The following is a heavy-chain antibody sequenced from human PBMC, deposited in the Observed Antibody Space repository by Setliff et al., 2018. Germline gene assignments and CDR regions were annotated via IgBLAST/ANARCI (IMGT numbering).Heavy chain of an antibody. CDR3: ARDLTHYDFWSGYYSPRAFDI. D-gene: IGHD3-3*01. CDR1: GGSISSSNW. V-gene: IGHV4-4*02. Sequence: SETLSLTCAVSGGSISSSNWWSWVRQPPGKGLEWIGEIYHSGSTNYNPSLKSRVTISVDKSKNQFSLKLSSVTAADTAVYYCARDLTHYDFWSGYYSPRAFDIWGQGTMVTVSS. J-gene: IGHJ3*02. CDR2: IYHSGST.